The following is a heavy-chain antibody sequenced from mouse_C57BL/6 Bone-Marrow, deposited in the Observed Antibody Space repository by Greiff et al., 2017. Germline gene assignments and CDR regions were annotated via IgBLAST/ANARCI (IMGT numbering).Heavy chain of an antibody. V-gene: IGHV1-81*01. CDR3: ARSPLYDYDDY. CDR1: GYTFTSYG. D-gene: IGHD2-4*01. J-gene: IGHJ2*01. Sequence: VQVVESGAELARPGASVKLSCKASGYTFTSYGISWVKQRTGQGLEWIGEIYPRSGNTYYNEKFKGKATLTADKSSSTAYMELRSLTSEDSAVYFCARSPLYDYDDYWGQGTTLTVSS. CDR2: IYPRSGNT.